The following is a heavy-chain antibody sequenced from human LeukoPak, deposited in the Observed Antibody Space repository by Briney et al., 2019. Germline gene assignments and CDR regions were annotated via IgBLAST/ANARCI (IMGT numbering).Heavy chain of an antibody. J-gene: IGHJ4*02. CDR3: ARSYDFWSGYYQYYFDY. D-gene: IGHD3-3*01. Sequence: PGGSLRLSYAASGFTFDDYGMSWVRQAPGKGLEWVSGINWNGGSTGYADSVKGRFTISRDNAKNSLYLQMNSLRAEDTALYYCARSYDFWSGYYQYYFDYWGQGTLVTVSS. CDR1: GFTFDDYG. CDR2: INWNGGST. V-gene: IGHV3-20*03.